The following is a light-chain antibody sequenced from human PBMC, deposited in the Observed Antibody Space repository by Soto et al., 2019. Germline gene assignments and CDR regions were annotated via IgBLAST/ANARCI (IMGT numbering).Light chain of an antibody. J-gene: IGLJ1*01. CDR3: SSYAGSRSV. Sequence: QSALTQPPSASGSPGQSVTISCTGTSSDIGNYNYVSWYQQHPGKAPKLMIYEVSKRPSGVPDRFSGSKSGNTASLTVSGLLAEDDADYYCSSYAGSRSVFGSGTKLTVL. CDR2: EVS. V-gene: IGLV2-8*01. CDR1: SSDIGNYNY.